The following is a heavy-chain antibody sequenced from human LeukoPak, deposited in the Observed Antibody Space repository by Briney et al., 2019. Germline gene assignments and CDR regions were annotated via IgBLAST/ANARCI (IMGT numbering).Heavy chain of an antibody. D-gene: IGHD3-3*01. J-gene: IGHJ4*02. CDR2: VDPEDGET. V-gene: IGHV1-69-2*01. CDR1: GYTFTDYY. CDR3: ATETSITIFGVVIYYFDY. Sequence: ASVKVSCKVSGYTFTDYYMHWVQQAPGKGLEWMGLVDPEDGETIYAEKFQGRVTITADTSTDTAYMELSSLRSEDTAVYYCATETSITIFGVVIYYFDYWGQGTLVTVSS.